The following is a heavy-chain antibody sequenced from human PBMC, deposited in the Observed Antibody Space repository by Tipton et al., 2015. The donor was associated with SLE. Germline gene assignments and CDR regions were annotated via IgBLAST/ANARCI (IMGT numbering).Heavy chain of an antibody. V-gene: IGHV4-39*07. J-gene: IGHJ6*02. CDR2: VYYTGST. Sequence: TLSLTCTVSGGSVSSSGYYWAWIRQPPGKGLEWIANVYYTGSTYYNPSLKSRVTISVDTSKSQFYLRLSSVTAADTAVYYCVRGPKDVWGQGTTVTVSS. CDR1: GGSVSSSGYY. CDR3: VRGPKDV.